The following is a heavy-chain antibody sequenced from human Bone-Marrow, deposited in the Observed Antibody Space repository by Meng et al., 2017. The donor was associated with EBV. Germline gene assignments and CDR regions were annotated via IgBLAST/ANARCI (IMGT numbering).Heavy chain of an antibody. CDR3: AHRLSSGWYDY. Sequence: IPLKESGPTLVKPTQALTLTCSFSGFSLSTDGEGGGWIRQPPGKALEWLALIYWDDDKRYSPSLESRLTITKDTSKNQVVLTMTNMDPVDTATYYCAHRLSSGWYDYWGQGTLVTVSS. CDR2: IYWDDDK. CDR1: GFSLSTDGEG. J-gene: IGHJ4*02. D-gene: IGHD6-19*01. V-gene: IGHV2-5*02.